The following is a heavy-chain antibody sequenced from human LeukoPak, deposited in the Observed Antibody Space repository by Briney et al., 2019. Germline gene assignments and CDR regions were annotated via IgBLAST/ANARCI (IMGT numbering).Heavy chain of an antibody. V-gene: IGHV4-34*01. J-gene: IGHJ6*02. D-gene: IGHD2-2*01. CDR3: ARGQIVVVPAARGYYYYGMDV. Sequence: PSETLSLICAVYGGSFSGYYWSWIRQPPGKGLEWIGEINHSGSTNYNPSLKSRVTISVDTSKNQFSLKLSSVTAADTAVYYCARGQIVVVPAARGYYYYGMDVWGQGTTVTVSS. CDR1: GGSFSGYY. CDR2: INHSGST.